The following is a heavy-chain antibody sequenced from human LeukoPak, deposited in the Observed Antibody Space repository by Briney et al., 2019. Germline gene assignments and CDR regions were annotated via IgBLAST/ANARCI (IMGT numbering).Heavy chain of an antibody. CDR1: GXSISSYY. V-gene: IGHV4-59*08. CDR2: IYYSGSI. Sequence: KPSETLSLTCTVSGXSISSYYGSWIRQPPGKGLECIGYIYYSGSINYNPSLKSRVTISVDTSKNQFSLKLSSVTAADTAVYYCARSAGITGTRAWFDPWGQGTLVTVSS. D-gene: IGHD1-20*01. CDR3: ARSAGITGTRAWFDP. J-gene: IGHJ5*02.